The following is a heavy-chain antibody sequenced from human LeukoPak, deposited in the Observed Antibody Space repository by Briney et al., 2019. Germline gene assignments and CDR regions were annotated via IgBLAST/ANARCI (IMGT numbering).Heavy chain of an antibody. D-gene: IGHD5-18*01. CDR2: ISYDGSNK. Sequence: GGSLRLSCAASGFTFSSYAMHWVRQAPGKGLEWVAVISYDGSNKYYADSVKGRFTNSRDNSKNTLYLQMNSLRAEDTAVYYCAREGWIQLWLGYFDYWGQGTLVTVSS. J-gene: IGHJ4*02. CDR3: AREGWIQLWLGYFDY. V-gene: IGHV3-30*04. CDR1: GFTFSSYA.